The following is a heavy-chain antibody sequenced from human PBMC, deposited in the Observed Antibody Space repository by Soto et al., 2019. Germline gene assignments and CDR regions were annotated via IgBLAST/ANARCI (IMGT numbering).Heavy chain of an antibody. Sequence: QVQLQESGPGLVKPSETLSLTCTVSGGSISSYYWSWIRQPPGKGLEWIGYIYYSGSTNYNPSLKSLVTISVDPSKNQFSLKLSSVTAADTAVYYCARVWGGAFDIWGQGTMGTV. CDR1: GGSISSYY. CDR2: IYYSGST. V-gene: IGHV4-59*01. J-gene: IGHJ3*02. CDR3: ARVWGGAFDI. D-gene: IGHD3-10*01.